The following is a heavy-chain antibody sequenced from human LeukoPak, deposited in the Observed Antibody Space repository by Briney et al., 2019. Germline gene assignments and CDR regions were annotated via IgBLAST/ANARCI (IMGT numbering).Heavy chain of an antibody. J-gene: IGHJ4*02. CDR2: IIRKYDGGTT. D-gene: IGHD6-13*01. Sequence: GGSLRLSCAGSGFTFSNAWMNWVRQAPGKGLEWVGRIIRKYDGGTTDYAASAKGRFTISRDDSKNTVYLQMNSLKTEDTAVYYCSTGGYYFDYWGQGTLVTAYS. CDR1: GFTFSNAW. CDR3: STGGYYFDY. V-gene: IGHV3-15*01.